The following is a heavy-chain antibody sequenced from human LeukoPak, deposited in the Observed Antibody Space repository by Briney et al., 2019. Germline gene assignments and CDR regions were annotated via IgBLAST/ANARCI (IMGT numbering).Heavy chain of an antibody. CDR3: ARIHRDGYNYYYYYGMDV. Sequence: SVKVSCKASGGTFSSYAISWVRQAPGQGLEWMGGIIPIFGTANYAQKFRGRVTITADESTSTAYMELSSLRSEDTAVYYCARIHRDGYNYYYYYGMDVWGQGTTVTVSS. D-gene: IGHD5-24*01. J-gene: IGHJ6*02. CDR2: IIPIFGTA. CDR1: GGTFSSYA. V-gene: IGHV1-69*13.